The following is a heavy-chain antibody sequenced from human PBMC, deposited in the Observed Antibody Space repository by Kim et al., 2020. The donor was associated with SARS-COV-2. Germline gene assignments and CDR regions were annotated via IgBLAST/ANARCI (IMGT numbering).Heavy chain of an antibody. J-gene: IGHJ6*02. V-gene: IGHV5-51*01. Sequence: RYSPSFQGQVTISADKFISTAYLQWSSLKASDTAMYYCARHRLWSRDGMDVWGQGTTVTVSS. D-gene: IGHD5-18*01. CDR3: ARHRLWSRDGMDV.